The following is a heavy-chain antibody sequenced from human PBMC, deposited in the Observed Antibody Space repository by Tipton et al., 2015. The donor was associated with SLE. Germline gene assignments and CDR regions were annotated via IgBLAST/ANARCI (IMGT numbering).Heavy chain of an antibody. CDR2: IFTSGNT. D-gene: IGHD4-11*01. CDR3: ARQTSNWYYFDY. V-gene: IGHV4-4*09. CDR1: GGSISTYY. Sequence: LRLSCTVSGGSISTYYWSWIRQPPGRGLEWIGYIFTSGNTNYNPSLKSRVTISVDTSNNHFSLKLSSVTAADTAVYYCARQTSNWYYFDYWGQGTLVTVSS. J-gene: IGHJ4*02.